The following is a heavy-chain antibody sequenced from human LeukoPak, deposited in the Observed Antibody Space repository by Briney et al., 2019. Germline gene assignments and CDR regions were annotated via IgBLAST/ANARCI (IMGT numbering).Heavy chain of an antibody. CDR2: ISHSGTT. V-gene: IGHV4-34*01. Sequence: PSETLSLTCAVYGGSFSDYDWSWIRQPPGKGLEWIGEISHSGTTNCDPSLKSRVTISLDTSRNQFSLKLNSVTAADTAVYYCAKSNGYGLVDIWGQGTMVTVSS. CDR1: GGSFSDYD. D-gene: IGHD3-10*01. J-gene: IGHJ3*02. CDR3: AKSNGYGLVDI.